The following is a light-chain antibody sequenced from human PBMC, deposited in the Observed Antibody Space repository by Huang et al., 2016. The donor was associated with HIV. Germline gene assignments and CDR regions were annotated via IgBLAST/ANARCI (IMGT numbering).Light chain of an antibody. CDR3: QQYGGSQGYT. J-gene: IGKJ2*01. CDR2: GAS. V-gene: IGKV3-20*01. Sequence: EIVLTQSPGTLSLSPGERATLSCRASPTVSSTSLTWYQQKPGQAPRLLSYGASSRATGIPDRFGGSGSGTDFTLTISRLEPEDFAVYYCQQYGGSQGYTFGQGTKLEIK. CDR1: PTVSSTS.